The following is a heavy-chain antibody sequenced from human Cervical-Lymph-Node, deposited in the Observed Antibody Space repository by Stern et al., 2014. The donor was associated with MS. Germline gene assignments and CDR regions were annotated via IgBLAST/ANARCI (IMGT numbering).Heavy chain of an antibody. Sequence: QLVESGGGMVQPGRSLRLSCEASGFKFDAFAMNWVRQAPGKGLGWVSGLVWHSEGRGYADSVQGRFTISRDNAKSSLYLQMNSLTAEDTALYYCAKADDYAAGIDAWGQGTLVVVSS. J-gene: IGHJ5*02. D-gene: IGHD3-16*01. V-gene: IGHV3-9*01. CDR3: AKADDYAAGIDA. CDR1: GFKFDAFA. CDR2: LVWHSEGR.